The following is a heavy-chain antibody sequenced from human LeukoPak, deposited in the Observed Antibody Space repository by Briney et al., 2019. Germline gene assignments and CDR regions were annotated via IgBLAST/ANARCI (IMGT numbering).Heavy chain of an antibody. CDR2: ISWNSGSI. Sequence: GRSLRLSCAASGFTFDDYAMHWVRQAPGNCLEWVSGISWNSGSIGYADSVKGRFTISRDNSKNTLYLQMNSLRAEDTAVYYCAKDSYYYGSGSHEGGYWGQGTLVTVSS. V-gene: IGHV3-9*01. CDR1: GFTFDDYA. CDR3: AKDSYYYGSGSHEGGY. J-gene: IGHJ4*02. D-gene: IGHD3-10*01.